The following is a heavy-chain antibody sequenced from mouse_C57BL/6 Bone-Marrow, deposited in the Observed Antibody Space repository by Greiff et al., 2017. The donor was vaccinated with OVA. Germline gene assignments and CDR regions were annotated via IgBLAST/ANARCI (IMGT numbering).Heavy chain of an antibody. CDR1: GYTFPSYG. J-gene: IGHJ2*01. Sequence: QVHVKQSGAELARPGASVKLSCKASGYTFPSYGISWVKQRTGQGLEWIGEIYTRSGNTYYNEKFKGKATLTADKSSSTAYMELRSLTSEDSAVYCCADLLPIRYFDYWGQGTTLTVSS. D-gene: IGHD2-1*01. CDR2: IYTRSGNT. CDR3: ADLLPIRYFDY. V-gene: IGHV1-81*01.